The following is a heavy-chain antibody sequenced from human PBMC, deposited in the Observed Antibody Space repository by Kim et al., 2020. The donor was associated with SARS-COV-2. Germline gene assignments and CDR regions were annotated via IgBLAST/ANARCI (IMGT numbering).Heavy chain of an antibody. Sequence: GRFTTSRDNAKNSLYLQMNSLRAEDTAVYYCARDYYDYVWGSYRFAEFDYWGQGTLVTVSS. D-gene: IGHD3-16*02. CDR3: ARDYYDYVWGSYRFAEFDY. J-gene: IGHJ4*02. V-gene: IGHV3-11*06.